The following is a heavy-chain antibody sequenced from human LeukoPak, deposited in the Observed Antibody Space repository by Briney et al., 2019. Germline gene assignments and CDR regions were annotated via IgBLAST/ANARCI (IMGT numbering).Heavy chain of an antibody. Sequence: PSETLSLTCAVYGGSFSGYYWSWIRQPPGKGLEWIGEINHSGSTNYNPSLKSRVTISVDTSKNQFSLKLSFVTAADTAVYYCARGPVGTYYYGSGSASFDYWGQGTLVTVSS. J-gene: IGHJ4*02. D-gene: IGHD3-10*01. V-gene: IGHV4-34*01. CDR2: INHSGST. CDR3: ARGPVGTYYYGSGSASFDY. CDR1: GGSFSGYY.